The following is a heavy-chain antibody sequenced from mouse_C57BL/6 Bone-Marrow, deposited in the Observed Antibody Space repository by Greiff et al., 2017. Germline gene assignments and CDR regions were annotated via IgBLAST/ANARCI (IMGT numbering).Heavy chain of an antibody. D-gene: IGHD1-1*01. CDR1: GYTFTSYW. V-gene: IGHV1-59*01. J-gene: IGHJ2*01. Sequence: QVQLQQPGAELVRPGTSVKLSCKASGYTFTSYWMHWVKQRPGQGLEWIGVIDPSDSYTNYNQKLKGKATLTVDTSSSTAYMQLSSLTSEDSAVYYCARGGTTVVATNYWGQGTTLTVSS. CDR3: ARGGTTVVATNY. CDR2: IDPSDSYT.